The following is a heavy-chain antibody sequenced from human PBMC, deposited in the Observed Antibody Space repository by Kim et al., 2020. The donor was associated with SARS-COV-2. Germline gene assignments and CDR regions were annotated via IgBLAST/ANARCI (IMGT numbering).Heavy chain of an antibody. CDR2: INGDGSYI. V-gene: IGHV3-74*01. D-gene: IGHD1-26*01. CDR1: GFTFSNYW. CDR3: AREGLGMVGA. J-gene: IGHJ4*02. Sequence: GGSLRLSCAASGFTFSNYWMHWVRQAPGKGLVWVSRINGDGSYINYADSVKGRFTISRDNAKNTLYLQMNSLTAEDTAMYYCAREGLGMVGAGGQGTLVTVSS.